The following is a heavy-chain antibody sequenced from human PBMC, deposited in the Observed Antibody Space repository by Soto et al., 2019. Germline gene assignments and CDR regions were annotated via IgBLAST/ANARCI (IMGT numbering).Heavy chain of an antibody. CDR1: GGSISGYY. V-gene: IGHV4-59*08. J-gene: IGHJ6*02. CDR3: ARHPGNSRFENGLGV. D-gene: IGHD3-3*01. Sequence: PSETLSLTCTVSGGSISGYYWSWIRQPPGKGLEWIGYIFYKGNTIYSPSLNRRVTISVDTAKNQFSLKLSSVTAADTAVYYCARHPGNSRFENGLGVWGQGTTVTVSS. CDR2: IFYKGNT.